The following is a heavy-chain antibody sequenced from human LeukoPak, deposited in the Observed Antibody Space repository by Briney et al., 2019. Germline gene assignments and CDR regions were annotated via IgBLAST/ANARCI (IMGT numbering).Heavy chain of an antibody. CDR2: ISSSSSTI. J-gene: IGHJ4*02. CDR1: GFTFSSYS. V-gene: IGHV3-48*01. Sequence: PGGSLRLSCAASGFTFSSYSMNWVRQAPGKGLEWVSYISSSSSTIYYADSVKGRFTISRDNSKNTLYLQMNSLRAEDTAVYYCAKLGVTTPVDYWGQGTLVTVSS. CDR3: AKLGVTTPVDY. D-gene: IGHD4-17*01.